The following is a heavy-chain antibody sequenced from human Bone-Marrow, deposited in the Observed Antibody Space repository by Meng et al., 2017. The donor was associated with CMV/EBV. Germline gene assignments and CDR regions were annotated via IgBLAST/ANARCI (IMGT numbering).Heavy chain of an antibody. CDR3: ARDLSGETDPYCGGDCSACDI. D-gene: IGHD2-21*02. V-gene: IGHV3-20*04. Sequence: GESLKISGAGSGVTFDDYGMSWVRQAPGKGLEWVSGINWNGGSTDYADSVRSQFTISRDNAKNSLYLQMNSLRAEDTAVYYCARDLSGETDPYCGGDCSACDILGQGTMVTVSS. J-gene: IGHJ3*02. CDR1: GVTFDDYG. CDR2: INWNGGST.